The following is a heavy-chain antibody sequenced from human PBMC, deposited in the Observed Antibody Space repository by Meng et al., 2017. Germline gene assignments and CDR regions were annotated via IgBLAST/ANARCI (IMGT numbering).Heavy chain of an antibody. V-gene: IGHV3-30*04. J-gene: IGHJ4*02. Sequence: QGRLVEAGGGVVQPGGSLRLSCAVSGFTFSSYAMHWVRQAPGKGLEWVAVISYDGSNKYYADSVKGRFTISRDNSKNTLYLQMNSLRAEDTAVYYCARDLRGASDYWGQGTLVTVSS. CDR2: ISYDGSNK. CDR3: ARDLRGASDY. CDR1: GFTFSSYA. D-gene: IGHD1-26*01.